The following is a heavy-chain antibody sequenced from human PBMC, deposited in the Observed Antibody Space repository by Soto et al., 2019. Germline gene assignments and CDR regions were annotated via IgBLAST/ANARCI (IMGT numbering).Heavy chain of an antibody. Sequence: PGGSLRLSCAASGFTFSMYWMHWVRQVPGKGPEWVSRINDDGSSTNYADSVKGRFTISRDNAKNTLYLQMYDLRAEDTAVYYCTRGPRSTSTGTGAFWGQGTLVTVSS. CDR1: GFTFSMYW. D-gene: IGHD1-1*01. J-gene: IGHJ4*02. CDR2: INDDGSST. V-gene: IGHV3-74*01. CDR3: TRGPRSTSTGTGAF.